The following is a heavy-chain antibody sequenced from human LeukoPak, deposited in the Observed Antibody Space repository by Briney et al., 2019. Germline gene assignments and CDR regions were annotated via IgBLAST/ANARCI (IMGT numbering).Heavy chain of an antibody. D-gene: IGHD3-3*01. CDR3: ARQGGITVFGVAQPGGAFDI. CDR1: GGTFSNFA. J-gene: IGHJ3*02. Sequence: RASVKVSCKASGGTFSNFAISWVRQAPGQGLEWLGGIIPIFGTAKYAQKVQGRVAMSTDESKSTAYMELSSLTSEDSAIYYCARQGGITVFGVAQPGGAFDIWGQGTMVTVSS. V-gene: IGHV1-69*05. CDR2: IIPIFGTA.